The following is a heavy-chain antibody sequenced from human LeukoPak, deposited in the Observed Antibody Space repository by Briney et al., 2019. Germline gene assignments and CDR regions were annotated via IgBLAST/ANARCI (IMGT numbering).Heavy chain of an antibody. Sequence: SETLSLTCTVSGGSISSYYWSWIRQPPGKGLEWIGYIYYSGSTNYNPSLKSRVTISVDTSKNQFSLKLSSVTAADTAVYYCARDRGSSGWEGFQHWGQSTLVTVSS. D-gene: IGHD6-19*01. J-gene: IGHJ1*01. V-gene: IGHV4-59*01. CDR3: ARDRGSSGWEGFQH. CDR1: GGSISSYY. CDR2: IYYSGST.